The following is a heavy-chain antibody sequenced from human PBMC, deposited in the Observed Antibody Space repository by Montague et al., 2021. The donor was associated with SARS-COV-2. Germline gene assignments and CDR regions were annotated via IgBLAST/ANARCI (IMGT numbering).Heavy chain of an antibody. V-gene: IGHV4-4*07. CDR3: ARDGADYAFAYYHDMDV. CDR2: LYTSGST. Sequence: SETLSLTCTVSGASVRTYYCSWIRQSAGKKLEWMGRLYTSGSTYSNPSFKSRVTMSLETSKTLFSLNLSAMTAADTAVYYCARDGADYAFAYYHDMDVWGQGIPVTVSS. J-gene: IGHJ6*02. D-gene: IGHD3-3*01. CDR1: GASVRTYY.